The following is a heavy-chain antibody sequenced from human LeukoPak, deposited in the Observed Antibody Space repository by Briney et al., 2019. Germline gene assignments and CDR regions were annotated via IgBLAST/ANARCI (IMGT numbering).Heavy chain of an antibody. CDR3: ARGYSYGQSNAFDI. J-gene: IGHJ3*02. Sequence: SVKVSCKASGGTFSNYAVSWVRQAPGQGLEWMGGIIAIFGTANYAQKFQGRVTITADESTSTAYMELSSLRSEDTAVYYCARGYSYGQSNAFDIWGQGTMVTVSS. CDR2: IIAIFGTA. CDR1: GGTFSNYA. D-gene: IGHD5-18*01. V-gene: IGHV1-69*13.